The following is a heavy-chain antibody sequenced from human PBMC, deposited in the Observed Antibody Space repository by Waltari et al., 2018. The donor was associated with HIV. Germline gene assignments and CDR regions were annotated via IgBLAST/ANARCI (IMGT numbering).Heavy chain of an antibody. CDR3: STGRSSVVAAPPVQ. V-gene: IGHV3-33*03. CDR2: IWSDTKTK. Sequence: QVQLAESGGGVVQSGKSVRVSCTASGFTFRAFVIHWVRQAPHKGLEWLALIWSDTKTKFYEDSIKGRFSVSRDNSKNTTFLQIYALTPADTAIYYCSTGRSSVVAAPPVQWGRGT. D-gene: IGHD2-21*01. J-gene: IGHJ2*01. CDR1: GFTFRAFV.